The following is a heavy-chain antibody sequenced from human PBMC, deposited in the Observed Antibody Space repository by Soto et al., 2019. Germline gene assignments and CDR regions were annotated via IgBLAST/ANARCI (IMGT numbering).Heavy chain of an antibody. V-gene: IGHV3-21*01. D-gene: IGHD2-15*01. CDR3: ARNNGGNCGGMDV. CDR2: ISSSSSYI. CDR1: GFTFSSYS. J-gene: IGHJ6*02. Sequence: EVQLVESGGGLVKPGGSLRLSCAASGFTFSSYSMNWVRQAPGKGLEWVSSISSSSSYIYYADSVKGRFTISRDNAKNSLYLQMNSLRAEDTAVYYCARNNGGNCGGMDVWGQGTTVTVSS.